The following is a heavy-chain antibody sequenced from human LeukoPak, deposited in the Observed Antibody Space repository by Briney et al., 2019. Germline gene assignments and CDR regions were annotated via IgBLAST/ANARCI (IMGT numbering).Heavy chain of an antibody. CDR3: ARLAAGETYFDY. CDR2: IYYSGST. J-gene: IGHJ4*02. Sequence: SETLSLTCTVSGGSISSSSYYWGWIRQPPGKGLEWIGYIYYSGSTNYNPSLKSRVTISVDTSKNQFSLKLSSVTAADTAVYYCARLAAGETYFDYWGQGTLVTVSS. CDR1: GGSISSSSYY. V-gene: IGHV4-61*05. D-gene: IGHD6-13*01.